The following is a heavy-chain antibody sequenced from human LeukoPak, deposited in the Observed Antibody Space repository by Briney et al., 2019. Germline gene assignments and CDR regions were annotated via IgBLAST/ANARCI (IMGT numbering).Heavy chain of an antibody. CDR3: ASFNFGSGSHDH. J-gene: IGHJ4*02. V-gene: IGHV3-7*02. CDR2: IKRDGSET. D-gene: IGHD3-10*01. CDR1: GLSFSTYW. Sequence: GGSLRLSCAASGLSFSTYWMSWVRQAPGKGLEWVANIKRDGSETYYVDSVKGRFTISRDNAKKSLYLQMSSLRAEDTAVFYCASFNFGSGSHDHWGQGTLVTVSS.